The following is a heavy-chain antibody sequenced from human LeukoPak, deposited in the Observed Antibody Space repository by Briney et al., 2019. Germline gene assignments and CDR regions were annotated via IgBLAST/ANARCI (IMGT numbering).Heavy chain of an antibody. CDR2: ISGSGKIT. CDR1: GFTFSSYE. CDR3: ARAPWWNGMDV. Sequence: GGSLRLSCAASGFTFSSYEMSWVRQAPGKGLVWVSYISGSGKITYHADSVKGRFIISRDNAKSSLYLQMNSLRADDAAVYYCARAPWWNGMDVWGKGTTVTVSS. J-gene: IGHJ6*04. V-gene: IGHV3-48*03. D-gene: IGHD2-15*01.